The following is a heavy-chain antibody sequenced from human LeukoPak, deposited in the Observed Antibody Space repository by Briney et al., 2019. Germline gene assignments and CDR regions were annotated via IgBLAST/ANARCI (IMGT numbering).Heavy chain of an antibody. CDR3: ARAYYESSAYRPAVYFDY. J-gene: IGHJ4*02. CDR2: MNPNSGNT. CDR1: GYTFTSYD. Sequence: ASVKVSCKASGYTFTSYDINWVRQATGQGREWRGWMNPNSGNTGYAQKFQGRVTMTRTTSISTAYMELSSLRSEDTAVYYCARAYYESSAYRPAVYFDYWGQGTLVTVSS. V-gene: IGHV1-8*01. D-gene: IGHD3-22*01.